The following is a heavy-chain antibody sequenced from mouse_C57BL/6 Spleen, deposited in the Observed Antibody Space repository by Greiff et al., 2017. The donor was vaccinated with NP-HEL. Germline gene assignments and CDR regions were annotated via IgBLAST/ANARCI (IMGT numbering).Heavy chain of an antibody. Sequence: EVPLVASGGGLVKPCGSLTLSCSASGFTFSDSGMHLFRQAPEKGLEWVSYISSGSSTIYYADTVKGRFTISRDNAKNTLFLQMTSLRSEDTAMYYCARPTYYSNYNYAMDYWGQGTSVTVSS. CDR2: ISSGSSTI. V-gene: IGHV5-17*01. D-gene: IGHD2-5*01. J-gene: IGHJ4*01. CDR1: GFTFSDSG. CDR3: ARPTYYSNYNYAMDY.